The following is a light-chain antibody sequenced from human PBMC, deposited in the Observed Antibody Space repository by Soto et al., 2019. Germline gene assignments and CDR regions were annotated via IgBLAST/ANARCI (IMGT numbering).Light chain of an antibody. CDR1: QSVSNNY. Sequence: EIVLTQSPGTLSLSPGERATLSCRTSQSVSNNYLAWYQQKPGQAPRLLIYGASSRATGIPDRFSGSGSGTDFTLSISRLEPEDSAVYDCQQYSSLWTFGQGTKVDIK. V-gene: IGKV3-20*01. J-gene: IGKJ1*01. CDR3: QQYSSLWT. CDR2: GAS.